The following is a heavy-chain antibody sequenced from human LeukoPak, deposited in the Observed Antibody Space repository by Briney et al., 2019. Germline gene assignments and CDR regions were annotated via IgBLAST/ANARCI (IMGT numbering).Heavy chain of an antibody. CDR1: GGSISSYY. V-gene: IGHV4-59*01. J-gene: IGHJ3*02. CDR2: IYYSGST. CDR3: ARDGVKDFWSGYSAGAFDI. D-gene: IGHD3-3*01. Sequence: PSETLSLTCTVSGGSISSYYWSWIRQPPGKGLEWIGYIYYSGSTNYNPSLKSRVTISVDTSKNQFPLKLSSVTAADTAVYYCARDGVKDFWSGYSAGAFDIWGQGTMVTVSS.